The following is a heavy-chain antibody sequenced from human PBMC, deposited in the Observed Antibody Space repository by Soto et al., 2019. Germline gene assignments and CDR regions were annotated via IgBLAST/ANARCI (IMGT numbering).Heavy chain of an antibody. CDR3: AAPPVPVARTRYFDP. CDR1: GITFSSFA. Sequence: EAQLLESGGDLVQPGGSLRLSCAASGITFSSFAMSWVRQAPGKGLEWVSAIGAGSAGTHYADSVKGRFTISRDDSKNTLYLQMDSLRAEDTSVYFCAAPPVPVARTRYFDPWVQGTPVTVPP. J-gene: IGHJ5*02. CDR2: IGAGSAGT. D-gene: IGHD6-19*01. V-gene: IGHV3-23*01.